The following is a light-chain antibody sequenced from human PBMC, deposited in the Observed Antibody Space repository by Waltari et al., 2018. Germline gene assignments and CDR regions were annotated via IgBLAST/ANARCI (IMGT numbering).Light chain of an antibody. CDR2: EVS. Sequence: QSALTQPPSASGSPGQSVTISCTGTSSDVGGYNYVSWYQPHPGKAPKVLIYEVSKRPSGVPVRFSGSKSGNTGSLTVSGVQAEDEADYYCSSYGGSNNLVFGGGTKLTVL. CDR1: SSDVGGYNY. V-gene: IGLV2-8*01. J-gene: IGLJ3*02. CDR3: SSYGGSNNLV.